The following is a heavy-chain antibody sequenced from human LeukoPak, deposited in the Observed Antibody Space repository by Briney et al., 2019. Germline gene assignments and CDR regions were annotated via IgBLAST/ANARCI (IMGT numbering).Heavy chain of an antibody. D-gene: IGHD5-12*01. Sequence: GGSLRLSCAASGFTFVNFAVTWVREAPGRGLEWVSTISGSGANPYYLDSVRGRFAMSRDNSLDTVSLQMTSLRAENTAVYYSAASVRRGYEGGRGTL. CDR2: ISGSGANP. V-gene: IGHV3-23*01. CDR3: AASVRRGYE. CDR1: GFTFVNFA. J-gene: IGHJ4*02.